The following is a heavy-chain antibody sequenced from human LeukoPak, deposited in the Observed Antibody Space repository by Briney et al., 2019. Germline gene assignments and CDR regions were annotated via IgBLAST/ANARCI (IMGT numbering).Heavy chain of an antibody. CDR3: ARGEQLDPYFQH. Sequence: ASVKVSCKASGYTFTGYYMHWVRQAPGQGLEWMGWINPNSGGTNYAQKFQGRVTMTRDTSISTAYLEVSRLRSDDTAVYYCARGEQLDPYFQHWGQGTLVTVSS. D-gene: IGHD6-6*01. CDR1: GYTFTGYY. J-gene: IGHJ1*01. CDR2: INPNSGGT. V-gene: IGHV1-2*02.